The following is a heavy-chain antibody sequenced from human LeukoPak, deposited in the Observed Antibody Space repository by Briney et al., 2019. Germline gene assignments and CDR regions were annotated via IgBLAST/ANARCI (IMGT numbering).Heavy chain of an antibody. Sequence: GGSLRLSCAASGFPFDDNGMSWVRQAPGKGLEWVSGINWNGDSTGYADSVKGRFTISRDNAKNSLYLQMNSLRAEDTALYYCARMSGSGYFFYFDYWGQGTLVTVSS. CDR2: INWNGDST. V-gene: IGHV3-20*04. D-gene: IGHD3-22*01. CDR3: ARMSGSGYFFYFDY. CDR1: GFPFDDNG. J-gene: IGHJ4*02.